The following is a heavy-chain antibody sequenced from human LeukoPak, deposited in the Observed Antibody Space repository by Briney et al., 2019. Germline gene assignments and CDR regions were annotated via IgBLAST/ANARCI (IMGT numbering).Heavy chain of an antibody. D-gene: IGHD3-22*01. CDR1: GFTFSSYS. V-gene: IGHV3-21*01. CDR3: AGLTYYYDSSGYFY. Sequence: GGSLRLSCAASGFTFSSYSMDWVRQAPGKGLEWVSSISSSSSYIYYADSVKGRFTISRDNAKNSLYLQMNSLRAEDTAVYYCAGLTYYYDSSGYFYWGQGTLVTVSS. J-gene: IGHJ4*02. CDR2: ISSSSSYI.